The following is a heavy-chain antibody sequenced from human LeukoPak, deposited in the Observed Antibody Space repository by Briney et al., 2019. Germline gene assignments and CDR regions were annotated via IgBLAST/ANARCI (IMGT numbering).Heavy chain of an antibody. D-gene: IGHD3-16*01. CDR3: AKDRGPHYDYVPGD. CDR2: ISSSSSYI. V-gene: IGHV3-21*01. J-gene: IGHJ4*02. CDR1: GFTFSSYS. Sequence: GSLRLSCAASGFTFSSYSMNWVRQAPGKGLEWVSSISSSSSYIYYADSVKGRFTISRDNAKNSLYLQMNSLRAEDTAVYYCAKDRGPHYDYVPGDWGQGTLVTVSS.